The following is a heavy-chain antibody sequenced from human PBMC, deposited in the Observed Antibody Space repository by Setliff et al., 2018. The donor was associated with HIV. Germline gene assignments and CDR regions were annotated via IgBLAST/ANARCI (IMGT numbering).Heavy chain of an antibody. Sequence: PSETLSLTCTVSGGSISSGGYYWSWIRQHLGKGLEWIGYIYYSGSTYYNPSLKSRVTISVDTSKNQFSLKLSSVTAADTAMYYCARAKGYCNDDGCFSNFDYWGQGTPVTVSS. CDR1: GGSISSGGYY. CDR2: IYYSGST. V-gene: IGHV4-31*03. D-gene: IGHD2-15*01. CDR3: ARAKGYCNDDGCFSNFDY. J-gene: IGHJ4*02.